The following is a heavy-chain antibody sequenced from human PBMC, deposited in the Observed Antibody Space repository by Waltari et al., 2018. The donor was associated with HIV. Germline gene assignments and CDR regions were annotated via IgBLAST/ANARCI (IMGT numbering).Heavy chain of an antibody. CDR1: GGNINDYA. CDR3: ARDHGGGAAAGGPPYQYYLDV. D-gene: IGHD3-16*01. CDR2: ILPVLVGST. J-gene: IGHJ6*02. V-gene: IGHV1-69*06. Sequence: HVRLVQSAAEGKESGSSVEVSCKVYGGNINDYAFSWVTQSPGQGLEWMGGILPVLVGSTNYAQKFQDTVTITADTSTNTVYMALSSLRSDDTALYYCARDHGGGAAAGGPPYQYYLDVWGQGTSVTVSS.